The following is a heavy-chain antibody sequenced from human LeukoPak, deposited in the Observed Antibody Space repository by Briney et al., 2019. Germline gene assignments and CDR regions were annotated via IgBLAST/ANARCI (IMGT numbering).Heavy chain of an antibody. J-gene: IGHJ4*02. Sequence: GGALRLSCAASGFTVSSNYMSWVRQAPGKGLEWGSVIYSGGSTYYADSVTGRFTISRDNSKNTLYLQMNSLRAEDTAVYYCARVHNLAVADVDYFDYWGQGTLVTVSS. CDR3: ARVHNLAVADVDYFDY. CDR2: IYSGGST. V-gene: IGHV3-53*01. CDR1: GFTVSSNY. D-gene: IGHD6-19*01.